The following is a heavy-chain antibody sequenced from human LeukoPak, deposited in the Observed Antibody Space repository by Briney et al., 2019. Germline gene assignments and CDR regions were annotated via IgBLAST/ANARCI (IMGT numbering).Heavy chain of an antibody. CDR3: ARDRGGATYDAFDI. J-gene: IGHJ3*02. D-gene: IGHD1-26*01. Sequence: LPGGSLRLSCAASGFTFSSYEMNWVRQAPGKGLEWVSYISSSGSITYYADSVRGRSIISRDNTKNSLYLQMSSLRAEDTAVYYCARDRGGATYDAFDIWGQGTMVTVSS. CDR1: GFTFSSYE. V-gene: IGHV3-48*03. CDR2: ISSSGSIT.